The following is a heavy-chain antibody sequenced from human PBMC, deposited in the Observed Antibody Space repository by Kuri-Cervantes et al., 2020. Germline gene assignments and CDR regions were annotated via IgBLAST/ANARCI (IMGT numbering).Heavy chain of an antibody. J-gene: IGHJ4*02. V-gene: IGHV3-21*01. CDR2: ISSSSSYI. CDR1: GFTFSSYS. D-gene: IGHD6-13*01. CDR3: ARWSIAAAGTR. Sequence: GESLKISCAASGFTFSSYSMNWVRQAPGKGLEWVSSISSSSSYIYYADSVKGRFTISRDNAKNSLYLQMNSLRAEDTAVYYCARWSIAAAGTRWGQGTLVTVSS.